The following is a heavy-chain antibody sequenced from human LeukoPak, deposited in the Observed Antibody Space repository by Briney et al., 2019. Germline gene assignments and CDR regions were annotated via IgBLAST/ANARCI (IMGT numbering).Heavy chain of an antibody. J-gene: IGHJ4*02. CDR3: ARDQEGLDY. CDR2: IYYSGNT. Sequence: SETLSLTRTVSGGSISSYYWSWIRQPPGKGLEWIGYIYYSGNTNYNPSLKSRVTISVDTSKNQFSLKVSSVTAADTAVYYCARDQEGLDYWGQGTLVTVSS. CDR1: GGSISSYY. V-gene: IGHV4-59*01.